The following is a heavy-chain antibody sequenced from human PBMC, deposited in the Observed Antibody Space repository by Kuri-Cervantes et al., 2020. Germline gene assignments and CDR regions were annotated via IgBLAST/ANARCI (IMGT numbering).Heavy chain of an antibody. D-gene: IGHD3-22*01. CDR1: GFTFSSYS. V-gene: IGHV3-48*02. Sequence: GGSLRLSCAASGFTFSSYSMNWVRQAPGKGLEWVSYISSSSSTIYYADSVKGRFTISRDNAKNSLYLQMNSLRDEDTAVYYCARATWGGGREGVYYDSSAFYYYGMDVWGQGTTVTVSS. J-gene: IGHJ6*02. CDR2: ISSSSSTI. CDR3: ARATWGGGREGVYYDSSAFYYYGMDV.